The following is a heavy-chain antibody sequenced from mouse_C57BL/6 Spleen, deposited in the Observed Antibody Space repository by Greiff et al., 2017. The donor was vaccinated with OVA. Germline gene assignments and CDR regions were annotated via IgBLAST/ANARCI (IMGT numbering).Heavy chain of an antibody. CDR2: IYPGDGDT. V-gene: IGHV1-80*01. CDR1: GYAFSSYW. Sequence: QVHVKQSGAELVKPGASVKISCKASGYAFSSYWMNWVKQRPGKGLEWIGQIYPGDGDTNYNGKFKGKATLTADKSSSTAYMQLSSLTSEDSAVYFCARGGDPIYYGNSPWFAYWGQGTLVTVSA. D-gene: IGHD2-1*01. J-gene: IGHJ3*01. CDR3: ARGGDPIYYGNSPWFAY.